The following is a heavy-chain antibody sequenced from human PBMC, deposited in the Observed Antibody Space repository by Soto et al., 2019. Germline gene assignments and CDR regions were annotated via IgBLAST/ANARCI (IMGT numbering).Heavy chain of an antibody. CDR2: ISAYNGNT. Sequence: ASVKVSCKASGYTFTSYGISWVRQAPGQGLEWMGWISAYNGNTNCAQKLQGRVTMTTDTSTSTAYMELRSLRSDDTAVYYCARDHPYDSSGYYSWFDYWGQGTLVTVSS. J-gene: IGHJ4*02. V-gene: IGHV1-18*01. CDR3: ARDHPYDSSGYYSWFDY. D-gene: IGHD3-22*01. CDR1: GYTFTSYG.